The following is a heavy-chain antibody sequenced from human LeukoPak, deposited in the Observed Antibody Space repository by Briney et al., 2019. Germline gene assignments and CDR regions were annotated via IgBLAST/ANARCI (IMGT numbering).Heavy chain of an antibody. Sequence: SETLSLTCTVSGGSISSYYWSWIRQPPGKGLEWIGYIYYSGSTNYNPSLKSRVIISVDTSKNQFSLKLSSVTAADTAVYYCARVPKYFDLWGRGTLVTVSS. J-gene: IGHJ2*01. V-gene: IGHV4-59*01. CDR3: ARVPKYFDL. CDR2: IYYSGST. CDR1: GGSISSYY.